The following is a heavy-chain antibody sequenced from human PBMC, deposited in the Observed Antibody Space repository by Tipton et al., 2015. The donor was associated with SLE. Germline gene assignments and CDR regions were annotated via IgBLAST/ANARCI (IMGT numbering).Heavy chain of an antibody. CDR2: INHSGST. Sequence: TLSLTCAVYGGSFSGYYWSWIRQPPGKGLEWIGEINHSGSTNYNPSLKSRVTISVDTSKNQFSLKLSSVTAADTAVYYCARFGTVFDYWGQGTLVTVSS. CDR1: GGSFSGYY. V-gene: IGHV4-34*01. CDR3: ARFGTVFDY. D-gene: IGHD1-7*01. J-gene: IGHJ4*02.